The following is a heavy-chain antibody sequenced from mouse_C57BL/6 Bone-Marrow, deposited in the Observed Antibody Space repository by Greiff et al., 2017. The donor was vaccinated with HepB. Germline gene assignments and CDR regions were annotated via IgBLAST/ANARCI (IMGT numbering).Heavy chain of an antibody. V-gene: IGHV1-81*01. D-gene: IGHD1-1*01. CDR1: GYTFTSYG. CDR2: IYPRSGNT. CDR3: AREAYPIYYYGSSWYFDV. Sequence: QVHVKQSGAELARPGASVKLSCKASGYTFTSYGISWVKQRTGQGLEWIGEIYPRSGNTYYNEKFKGKATLTADKSSSTAYMELRSLTSEDSAVYFCAREAYPIYYYGSSWYFDVWGTGTTVTVSS. J-gene: IGHJ1*03.